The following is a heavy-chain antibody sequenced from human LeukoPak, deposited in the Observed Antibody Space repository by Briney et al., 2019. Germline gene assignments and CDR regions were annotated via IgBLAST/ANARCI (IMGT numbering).Heavy chain of an antibody. D-gene: IGHD3-22*01. CDR3: ARGGPLSYYYDSSGFYFDY. J-gene: IGHJ4*02. CDR1: GGSISSYY. V-gene: IGHV4-59*01. Sequence: ASETLSLTCTVSGGSISSYYWSRIRQPPGKGLEWIGYIYYSGSTNYNPSLKGRVTISVDTSKNQFSLKLSSVTAADTAVYYCARGGPLSYYYDSSGFYFDYWGQGTLVTVSS. CDR2: IYYSGST.